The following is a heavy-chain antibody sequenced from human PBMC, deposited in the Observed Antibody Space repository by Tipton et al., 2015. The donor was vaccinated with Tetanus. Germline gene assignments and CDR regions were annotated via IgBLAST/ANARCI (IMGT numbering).Heavy chain of an antibody. CDR2: INHSGNT. D-gene: IGHD1-7*01. CDR3: VTVNFPNYPHYGMDV. CDR1: GASFSDYY. J-gene: IGHJ6*01. Sequence: LRLSCAVYGASFSDYYWSWIRQAPGKGLEWIGEINHSGNTNHNPSLKSRVTLSVDTSKNQFSLKLNSVTAADTAMYYCVTVNFPNYPHYGMDVWGXGTTVTVSS. V-gene: IGHV4-34*01.